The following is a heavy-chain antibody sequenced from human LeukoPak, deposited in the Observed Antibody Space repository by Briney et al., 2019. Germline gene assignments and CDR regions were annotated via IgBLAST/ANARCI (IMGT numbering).Heavy chain of an antibody. V-gene: IGHV4-34*01. D-gene: IGHD2-15*01. CDR2: INHSGST. CDR3: ARDVVVAATCLYYYYGMDV. CDR1: GGSFSGYY. J-gene: IGHJ6*02. Sequence: PSETLSLTCAVYGGSFSGYYWSWIRQPPGKGLEWIGEINHSGSTNYNPSLKSRVTISVDTSKNQFSLKLSSVTAADTAVYYCARDVVVAATCLYYYYGMDVWGQGTTVTVSS.